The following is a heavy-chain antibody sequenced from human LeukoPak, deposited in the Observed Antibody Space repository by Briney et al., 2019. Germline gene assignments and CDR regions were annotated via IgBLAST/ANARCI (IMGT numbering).Heavy chain of an antibody. CDR1: GFTFSSYS. CDR3: AKEYYDILTGWGGGFDY. Sequence: GGSLRLSCAASGFTFSSYSMNWVRQAPGKGLEWVSSISSSSSYIYYADSVKGRFTISRDNAKNSLYLQMNSLRAEDTALYYCAKEYYDILTGWGGGFDYWGQGTLVTVSS. J-gene: IGHJ4*02. V-gene: IGHV3-21*04. CDR2: ISSSSSYI. D-gene: IGHD3-9*01.